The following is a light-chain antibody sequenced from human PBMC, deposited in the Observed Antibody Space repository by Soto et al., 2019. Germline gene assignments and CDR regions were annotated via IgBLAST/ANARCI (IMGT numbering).Light chain of an antibody. J-gene: IGLJ2*01. Sequence: QSALTQPASVSGSPGQSITISCTGTSSDVGGYNYVSWYQQHPGKAPKLMIYDVSNRPSGVSNRFSGSKSGNTASLTISGLQAEDEADYYCSSHSSSSTLVVFGGGTKSPS. CDR3: SSHSSSSTLVV. CDR2: DVS. V-gene: IGLV2-14*01. CDR1: SSDVGGYNY.